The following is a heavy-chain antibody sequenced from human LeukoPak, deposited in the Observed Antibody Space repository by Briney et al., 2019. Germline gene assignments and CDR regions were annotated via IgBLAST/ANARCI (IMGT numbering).Heavy chain of an antibody. V-gene: IGHV4-59*01. Sequence: SETLSLTCTVSGGSISSYYWSWIRQPPGKGLEWIGFIYYGGSPNYNPSLKSRVTISVDTSKNQFSLKLSSVTAADTAVYYCARSQNYEFWSGYAYYYYYMDVSGKGTTVTVSS. CDR2: IYYGGSP. CDR3: ARSQNYEFWSGYAYYYYYMDV. CDR1: GGSISSYY. J-gene: IGHJ6*03. D-gene: IGHD3-3*01.